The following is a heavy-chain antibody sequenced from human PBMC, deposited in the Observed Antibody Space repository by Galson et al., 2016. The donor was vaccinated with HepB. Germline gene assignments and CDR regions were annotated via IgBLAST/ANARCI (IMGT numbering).Heavy chain of an antibody. V-gene: IGHV4-39*01. Sequence: LTCTVSGGSISRSSYYWGWIRQPPGKGLEWIGTIYYSGSTYYNPSLKSRVTISVDTSKNQFSLKVSSVTAADTAVYYCARTQGQRVNHYYFDHWGQGTLVTVSS. D-gene: IGHD3-10*01. CDR3: ARTQGQRVNHYYFDH. J-gene: IGHJ4*02. CDR1: GGSISRSSYY. CDR2: IYYSGST.